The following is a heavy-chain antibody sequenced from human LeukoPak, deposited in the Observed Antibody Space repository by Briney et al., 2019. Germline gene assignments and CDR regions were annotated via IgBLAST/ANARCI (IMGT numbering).Heavy chain of an antibody. CDR3: ARGPLYYYDNIGDLSNAFDI. CDR1: GGSFSGYY. V-gene: IGHV4-34*01. CDR2: INHSGST. Sequence: PSETLSLTCAVYGGSFSGYYWSWIRQPPGKGLEWIGEINHSGSTNYNPSLKSRVTISVDTSKNQFSLKLSSVTAADTAVYYCARGPLYYYDNIGDLSNAFDIWGQGTMVTVSS. D-gene: IGHD3-22*01. J-gene: IGHJ3*02.